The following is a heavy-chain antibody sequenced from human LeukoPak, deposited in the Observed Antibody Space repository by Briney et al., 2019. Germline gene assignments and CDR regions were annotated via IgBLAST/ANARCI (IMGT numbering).Heavy chain of an antibody. CDR1: GGSVGSSDSY. Sequence: SETLSLACTVSGGSVGSSDSYWVWVRQPPGKGLEWVGSIYYGGTTHYSPSLKSRLTISADTSRNQFSLSLTSVTAADTAVYFCARRGLVVIPVWGQGTLVTVSS. CDR3: ARRGLVVIPV. J-gene: IGHJ4*02. V-gene: IGHV4-39*01. CDR2: IYYGGTT. D-gene: IGHD2-21*01.